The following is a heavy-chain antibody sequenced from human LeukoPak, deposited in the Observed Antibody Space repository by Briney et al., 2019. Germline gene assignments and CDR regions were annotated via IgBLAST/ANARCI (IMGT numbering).Heavy chain of an antibody. J-gene: IGHJ6*02. D-gene: IGHD3-22*01. Sequence: ASVKVSCKVSGYTLTELSMHWVRQAPGKGLEWMGGFDPEDGETIYAQKFQGRVTMTEDTSTDTAYMELSSLRSEDTAAYYCATDKYYDSSGYYLGYYYGMDVWGQGTTVTVSS. V-gene: IGHV1-24*01. CDR3: ATDKYYDSSGYYLGYYYGMDV. CDR1: GYTLTELS. CDR2: FDPEDGET.